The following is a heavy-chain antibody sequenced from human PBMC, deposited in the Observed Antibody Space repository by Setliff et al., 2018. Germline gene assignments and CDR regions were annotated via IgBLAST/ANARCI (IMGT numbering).Heavy chain of an antibody. J-gene: IGHJ4*02. Sequence: PSETLSLTCTVSGGSISSGDYYWSWIRQPPGKGLEWIGYFYYSGSTYYNPSLNSRVTISVDTSKNQLSLKLSSVTAADTAVYYCAMVSSGSYYVPPYFDYCRQVPLVT. CDR2: FYYSGST. D-gene: IGHD1-26*01. V-gene: IGHV4-30-4*08. CDR3: AMVSSGSYYVPPYFDY. CDR1: GGSISSGDYY.